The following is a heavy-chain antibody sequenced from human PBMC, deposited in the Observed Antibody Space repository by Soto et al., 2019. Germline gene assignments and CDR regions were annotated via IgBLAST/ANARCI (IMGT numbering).Heavy chain of an antibody. Sequence: SVKVSCKASGGTFSSYAISWVRQAPGQGLEWMGGIIPIFGTANYAQKFQGRVTITADESTSTAYMELSSLRSEDTAVYYCARSYYYGSGPGFFDYWGQGTLVTVSS. V-gene: IGHV1-69*13. J-gene: IGHJ4*02. CDR3: ARSYYYGSGPGFFDY. CDR1: GGTFSSYA. CDR2: IIPIFGTA. D-gene: IGHD3-10*01.